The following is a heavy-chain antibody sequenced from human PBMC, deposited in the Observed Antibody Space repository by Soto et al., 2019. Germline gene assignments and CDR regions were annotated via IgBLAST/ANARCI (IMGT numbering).Heavy chain of an antibody. Sequence: ASVKVSCKASGYTFTGYYMHWVRQAPGQGLEWMGWINPNSGGTNYAQKFQGRVTMTRDTSISTAYMELSRLRSDDTAVYYCARERTVVVRSSQNNWFDPWGQGTLVTVSS. CDR1: GYTFTGYY. CDR3: ARERTVVVRSSQNNWFDP. CDR2: INPNSGGT. D-gene: IGHD3-22*01. V-gene: IGHV1-2*02. J-gene: IGHJ5*02.